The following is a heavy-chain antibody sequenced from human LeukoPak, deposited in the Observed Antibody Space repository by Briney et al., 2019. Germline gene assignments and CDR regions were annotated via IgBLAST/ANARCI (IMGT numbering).Heavy chain of an antibody. CDR3: AIEGYSGYDRGY. Sequence: PGGSLRLSCAASGFTFSNYAMSWVRQAPGKGLKWVSRINSDGGRASYADSVKGRFTISRDNAKNTLYLQMNSLRAEDTAVYYCAIEGYSGYDRGYWGQGTLVTVSS. CDR1: GFTFSNYA. D-gene: IGHD5-12*01. J-gene: IGHJ4*02. CDR2: INSDGGRA. V-gene: IGHV3-74*01.